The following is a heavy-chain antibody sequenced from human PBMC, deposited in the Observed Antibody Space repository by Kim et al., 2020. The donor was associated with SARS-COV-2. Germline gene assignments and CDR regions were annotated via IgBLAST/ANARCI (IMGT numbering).Heavy chain of an antibody. CDR2: INEDGSEK. V-gene: IGHV3-7*01. D-gene: IGHD6-19*01. CDR1: GFTFSSYW. CDR3: RGSGWPFDS. J-gene: IGHJ4*02. Sequence: GGSQRLSCAASGFTFSSYWMSWVRQAPGKGLEWLANINEDGSEKYYVDSVKGRFTISRDNAKNSVYLQMNSLGAGDTAVYYCRGSGWPFDSWGQGTLVTV.